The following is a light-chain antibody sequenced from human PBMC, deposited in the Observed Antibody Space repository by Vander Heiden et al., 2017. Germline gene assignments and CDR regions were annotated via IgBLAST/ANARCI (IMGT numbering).Light chain of an antibody. CDR3: QQYNYWPPS. J-gene: IGKJ4*01. V-gene: IGKV3-15*01. CDR2: DTS. CDR1: QSISRD. Sequence: EVVMTQSPDTLSVSPGETATLSCRASQSISRDLAWYQQKPGQPPKLLIYDTSDRAAGLPARFSGSGSGTEFTLTISSLQSGDFAVYSCQQYNYWPPSFGGGTKVEIK.